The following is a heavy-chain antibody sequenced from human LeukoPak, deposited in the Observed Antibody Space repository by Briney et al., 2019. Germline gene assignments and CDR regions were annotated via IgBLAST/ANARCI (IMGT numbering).Heavy chain of an antibody. CDR3: ARSYYDSSGYSTYDY. CDR1: GFTFSTHS. J-gene: IGHJ4*02. V-gene: IGHV3-21*01. D-gene: IGHD3-22*01. CDR2: ISSSSSYI. Sequence: GGSLRLSCAASGFTFSTHSMNWVRQAPGKGLEWASSISSSSSYIYYADSVKGRFAISRDNAKNSLYLQMNSLRAEDTAVYYCARSYYDSSGYSTYDYWGQGTLVTVSS.